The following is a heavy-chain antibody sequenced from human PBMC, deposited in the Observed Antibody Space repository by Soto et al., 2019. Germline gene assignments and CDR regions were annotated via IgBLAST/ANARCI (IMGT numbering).Heavy chain of an antibody. V-gene: IGHV1-3*04. CDR1: GYTFTSYA. D-gene: IGHD1-26*01. CDR3: AKSPSGSHGASAFDI. J-gene: IGHJ3*02. Sequence: ASVKVSCKASGYTFTSYAIHWVRQAPGQSLEWMGWVDTGNGNTKYSQKFQGRVTITRDTYANTADMELSSLRAEDTAVYYCAKSPSGSHGASAFDIWGQVTMVTV. CDR2: VDTGNGNT.